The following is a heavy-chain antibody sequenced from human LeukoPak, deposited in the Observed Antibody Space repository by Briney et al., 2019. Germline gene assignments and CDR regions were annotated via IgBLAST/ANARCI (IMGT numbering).Heavy chain of an antibody. V-gene: IGHV1-18*01. Sequence: ASVKVSCKASGYTFSNYDISWVRQAPGQGLEWMGWISAYNGNTNYAQKLQGRVTLTTDTSTSTAYMEVRSLTSDDTALYYCARDYYYDSGRDAFDIWGQGTMVTVSS. J-gene: IGHJ3*02. CDR1: GYTFSNYD. CDR2: ISAYNGNT. D-gene: IGHD3-22*01. CDR3: ARDYYYDSGRDAFDI.